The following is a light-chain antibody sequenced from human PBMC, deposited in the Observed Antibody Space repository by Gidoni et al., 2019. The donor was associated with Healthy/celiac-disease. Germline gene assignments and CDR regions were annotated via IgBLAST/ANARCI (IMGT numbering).Light chain of an antibody. CDR3: AAWDDSLSGYVV. CDR2: SNN. V-gene: IGLV1-47*02. Sequence: QSVLPQPPSASATPGQRVTIACSGSSSNIGSNYVYWYQQLPGTAPKLLIYSNNQRPSGVHDRFSGSKSGTSAAMAISGLRSEDEADYYCAAWDDSLSGYVVFGGGTKLTVL. CDR1: SSNIGSNY. J-gene: IGLJ2*01.